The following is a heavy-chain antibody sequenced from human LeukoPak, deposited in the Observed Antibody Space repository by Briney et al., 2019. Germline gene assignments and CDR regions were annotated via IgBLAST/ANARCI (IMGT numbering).Heavy chain of an antibody. CDR1: GFTFSHYG. CDR3: ARAAGRPLVVNYFDY. D-gene: IGHD2-15*01. Sequence: PGRSLRLSCETSGFTFSHYGMHWVRQAPGAGLEWVVAIWSDASNTYYADSVKGRFTISRDNSRNTLYLQMSSLRAEDTAVYYCARAAGRPLVVNYFDYWGQGTLVTVSS. V-gene: IGHV3-33*01. CDR2: IWSDASNT. J-gene: IGHJ4*02.